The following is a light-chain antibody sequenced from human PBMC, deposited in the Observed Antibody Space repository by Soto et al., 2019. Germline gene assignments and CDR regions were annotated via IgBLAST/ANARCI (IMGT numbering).Light chain of an antibody. V-gene: IGLV2-14*01. J-gene: IGLJ1*01. CDR2: EVS. Sequence: QSALTQPASVSGSPGQSITISCTGTSNHVGGYNYVSWYQQHPGKAPKLMIYEVSNRPSGVSNRFSGSKSGNTASLTISGLQAEDEADYYCSSYTSSSIDYVFGTGTKVTVL. CDR1: SNHVGGYNY. CDR3: SSYTSSSIDYV.